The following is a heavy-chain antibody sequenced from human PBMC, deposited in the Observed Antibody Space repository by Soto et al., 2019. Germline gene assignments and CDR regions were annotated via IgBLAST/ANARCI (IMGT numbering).Heavy chain of an antibody. V-gene: IGHV3-66*01. Sequence: PGGSLRLSCAASGFTVSNNYMSWVRQAPGKGLEWVSIIYSGGSTYYADSVKGRFTISRDTSKNTLYLQMNSLRAEDTAVYYCARERDYYDSSGYYRPYYFDYWGQGTLVTVSS. D-gene: IGHD3-22*01. CDR2: IYSGGST. J-gene: IGHJ4*02. CDR1: GFTVSNNY. CDR3: ARERDYYDSSGYYRPYYFDY.